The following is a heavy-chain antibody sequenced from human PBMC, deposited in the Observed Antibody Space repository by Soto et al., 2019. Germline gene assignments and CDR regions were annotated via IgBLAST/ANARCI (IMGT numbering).Heavy chain of an antibody. Sequence: QVQLVESGGGVVQPGRSLSPSLAPPGLPFISNVWNWFRRLPGKGWGWVPLSYYDGNNKYYADSVKGRFTISRDNSKNTLYLQMNSLRAEDTAVYYCARAGCDGGSCYTLVGLRYGMDVWGQGTTVTVSS. CDR1: GLPFISNV. CDR2: SYYDGNNK. CDR3: ARAGCDGGSCYTLVGLRYGMDV. V-gene: IGHV3-30-3*01. J-gene: IGHJ6*02. D-gene: IGHD2-15*01.